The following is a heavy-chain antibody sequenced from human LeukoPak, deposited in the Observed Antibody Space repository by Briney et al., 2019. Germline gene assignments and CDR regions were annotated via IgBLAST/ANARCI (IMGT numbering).Heavy chain of an antibody. Sequence: QPGGSLRLSCGASVFTFSRYWMHWVRQAPGKGLVWVSRINSDESITSYADSVKGRFTISRDNAKNTLYLQMNSLRAEDTAVYYCARDEQQNLYYYYGMDVWGQGTTVTVSS. CDR2: INSDESIT. D-gene: IGHD1/OR15-1a*01. CDR3: ARDEQQNLYYYYGMDV. V-gene: IGHV3-74*01. J-gene: IGHJ6*02. CDR1: VFTFSRYW.